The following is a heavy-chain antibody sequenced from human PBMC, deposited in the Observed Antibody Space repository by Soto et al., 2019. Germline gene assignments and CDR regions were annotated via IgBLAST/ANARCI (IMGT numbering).Heavy chain of an antibody. D-gene: IGHD4-17*01. CDR2: IYHSGST. J-gene: IGHJ4*02. CDR3: ARGMTTVTTFDY. CDR1: GGSISSSNW. V-gene: IGHV4-4*02. Sequence: SETLSLTCAVSGGSISSSNWWSWVRQPPGKGLEWIGYIYHSGSTYYNPSLKSRVTISVDRSKNQFSLKLSSVTAADTAVYYCARGMTTVTTFDYWGQGTLVTVSS.